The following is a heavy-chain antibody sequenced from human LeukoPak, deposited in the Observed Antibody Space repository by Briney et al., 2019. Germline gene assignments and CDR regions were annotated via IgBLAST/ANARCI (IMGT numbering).Heavy chain of an antibody. Sequence: GGSLRLSCAASGFTFSSYAMSWVRQAPGKGLEWVSAISGSGGSTYYADSVKGRFTISRDNSKNTLYLQMNSLRAEDTAVYYCAKEIPEIGWGVNYFDYWGQGTLVTVSS. V-gene: IGHV3-23*01. CDR3: AKEIPEIGWGVNYFDY. J-gene: IGHJ4*02. D-gene: IGHD1-14*01. CDR1: GFTFSSYA. CDR2: ISGSGGST.